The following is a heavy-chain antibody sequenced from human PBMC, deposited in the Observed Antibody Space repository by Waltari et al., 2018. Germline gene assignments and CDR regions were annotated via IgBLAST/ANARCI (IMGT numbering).Heavy chain of an antibody. V-gene: IGHV1-24*01. Sequence: QVQLVQSGAEVKKPGASVKVSCKVSGYTLTELSMHWVRQAPGKGLEWMGGFDPEDGETIYEQKFQGRVAMTEDTSTDTAYMELSSLRSEDTAVYYCATDLRLGQYFDYWGQGTLVIVSS. CDR3: ATDLRLGQYFDY. CDR2: FDPEDGET. CDR1: GYTLTELS. J-gene: IGHJ4*02. D-gene: IGHD6-19*01.